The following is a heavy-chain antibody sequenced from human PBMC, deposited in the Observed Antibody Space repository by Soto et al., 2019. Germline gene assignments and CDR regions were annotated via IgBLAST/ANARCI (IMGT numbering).Heavy chain of an antibody. CDR2: IIPILGIA. CDR1: GGTFSSYT. D-gene: IGHD6-13*01. J-gene: IGHJ6*02. CDR3: ERLLVLDYYYGMDV. Sequence: QVQLVQSGAEVKKPGSSVKVSCKASGGTFSSYTISWVRQAPGQGLEWMGRIIPILGIANYAQKFQGRVKMTADKAKSTAYMELSSLRSEDTAVYYWERLLVLDYYYGMDVWGQGTTVTVSS. V-gene: IGHV1-69*02.